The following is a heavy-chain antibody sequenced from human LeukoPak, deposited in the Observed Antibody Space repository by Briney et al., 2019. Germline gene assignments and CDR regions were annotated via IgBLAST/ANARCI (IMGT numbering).Heavy chain of an antibody. CDR3: ARTPRIRGARYFDL. Sequence: PPETLSLTCAVYGGSFSGYYWSWIRQPPGKGLEWIGEINHSGSTNYNPSLKSRVTISVDTSKNQFSLKLSSVTAADTAVYYCARTPRIRGARYFDLWGRGTLVTVSS. CDR1: GGSFSGYY. CDR2: INHSGST. D-gene: IGHD2-15*01. V-gene: IGHV4-34*01. J-gene: IGHJ2*01.